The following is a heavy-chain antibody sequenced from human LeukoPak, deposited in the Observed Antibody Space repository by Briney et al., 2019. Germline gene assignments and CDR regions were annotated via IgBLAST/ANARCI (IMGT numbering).Heavy chain of an antibody. J-gene: IGHJ6*03. Sequence: SETLSLTCTVSGGSINRHYWSWIRQPAGKGLEWIGRIYPRGSTYFNPSLKSRVTMSVETSKSQFSLKLTSVTAADTAVYYCAREGLGDIIGIHSFYYMDVWGKGTTVTVSS. CDR3: AREGLGDIIGIHSFYYMDV. CDR2: IYPRGST. V-gene: IGHV4-4*07. D-gene: IGHD1-20*01. CDR1: GGSINRHY.